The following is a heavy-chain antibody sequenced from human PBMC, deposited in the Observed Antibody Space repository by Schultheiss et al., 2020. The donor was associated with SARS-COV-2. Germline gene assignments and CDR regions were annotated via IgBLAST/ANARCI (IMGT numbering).Heavy chain of an antibody. D-gene: IGHD3-3*01. CDR3: ARGQVFGVATGH. CDR2: ISAYNGNT. Sequence: ASVKVSCKASGYTFTSYGISWVRQAPGQGLEWMGWISAYNGNTNYAQKLRGRVTITSDRSVSTAYMELSSLRSEDTAVYYCARGQVFGVATGHWGQGTLVTVSS. J-gene: IGHJ4*02. CDR1: GYTFTSYG. V-gene: IGHV1-18*01.